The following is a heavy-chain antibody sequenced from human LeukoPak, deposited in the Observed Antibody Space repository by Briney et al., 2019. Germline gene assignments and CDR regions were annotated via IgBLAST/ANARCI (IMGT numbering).Heavy chain of an antibody. Sequence: GASVKVSCKASGYTFTSYYMHWVRQAPGQGLEWMGIINPSGGSTSYAQKFQGRVTMTRDTSTSTAYMELSSLRSEDTAVYYCARDEKLLLYGSGSRHPNGSGYWGQGTLVTVSS. V-gene: IGHV1-46*01. D-gene: IGHD3-10*01. CDR1: GYTFTSYY. CDR3: ARDEKLLLYGSGSRHPNGSGY. CDR2: INPSGGST. J-gene: IGHJ4*02.